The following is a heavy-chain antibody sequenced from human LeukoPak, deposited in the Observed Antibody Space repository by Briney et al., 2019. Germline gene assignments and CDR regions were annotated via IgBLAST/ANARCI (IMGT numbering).Heavy chain of an antibody. CDR2: INHSGST. D-gene: IGHD2-2*01. CDR3: ARHYADIVVVPAAMISSWNWFDP. CDR1: GGSFSGYY. V-gene: IGHV4-34*01. J-gene: IGHJ5*02. Sequence: PSETLSLTCAVYGGSFSGYYWSWIRQPPGKGLEWIGEINHSGSTNYNPSLKSRVTISVDTSKNQFSLKLSSVTAADTAVYYCARHYADIVVVPAAMISSWNWFDPWGQGTLVTVSS.